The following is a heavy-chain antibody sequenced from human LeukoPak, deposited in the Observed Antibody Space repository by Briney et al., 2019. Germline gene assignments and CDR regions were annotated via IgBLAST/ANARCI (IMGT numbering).Heavy chain of an antibody. CDR2: ISGSGGGT. J-gene: IGHJ4*02. CDR3: AKDLRYSSG. Sequence: GGSLRLSCAASGFTFSSYALSWVRQAPGKGLEWVSGISGSGGGTYYADSVKGRFTISRDNSKNTLDLQMNSLRAEDMAVYYCAKDLRYSSGWGQGTLVTVSS. CDR1: GFTFSSYA. D-gene: IGHD5-18*01. V-gene: IGHV3-23*01.